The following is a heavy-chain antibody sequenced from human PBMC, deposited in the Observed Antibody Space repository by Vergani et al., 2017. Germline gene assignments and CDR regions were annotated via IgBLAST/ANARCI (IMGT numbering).Heavy chain of an antibody. J-gene: IGHJ4*02. V-gene: IGHV4-61*10. CDR1: GGSVSSGSYY. Sequence: QVQLQESGPGLVKPSETLSLTCTVSGGSVSSGSYYWSWIRQPAGKGLEWIGYIYYSGSTHYNPALKSRVTISVDTSKNQFSLKLSSVTAVDTAVYYCARGNTRYWGQGTLVTVSS. CDR3: ARGNTRY. D-gene: IGHD2/OR15-2a*01. CDR2: IYYSGST.